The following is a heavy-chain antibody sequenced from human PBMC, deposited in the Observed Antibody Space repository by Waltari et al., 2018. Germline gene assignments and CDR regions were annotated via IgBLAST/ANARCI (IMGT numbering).Heavy chain of an antibody. D-gene: IGHD5-18*01. Sequence: QVQLVQSGAEVKEPGASVKVSCKASGYTFTDYNIHWVRQAPGQGLEWMGRITVNSGVPNYAQKFQGRVTVTRDTSVTTVYMELTSLRSDDTAVYYCMRGHNYAFEYWGQGTLVTASS. CDR3: MRGHNYAFEY. CDR1: GYTFTDYN. CDR2: ITVNSGVP. V-gene: IGHV1-2*06. J-gene: IGHJ4*02.